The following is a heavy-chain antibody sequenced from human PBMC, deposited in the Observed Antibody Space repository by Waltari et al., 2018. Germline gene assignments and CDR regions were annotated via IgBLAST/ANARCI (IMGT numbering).Heavy chain of an antibody. D-gene: IGHD6-19*01. J-gene: IGHJ2*01. CDR3: AKAGFLEVADLQGFDL. CDR2: ISGSGGST. Sequence: EVQLLESGGGLVQPGGSLRLSCAASGFTFSSYAMSWVRQAPGKGLEWVSAISGSGGSTYYADSVKGRFTISRDNSKNTLYLQMNSLRAEDTAVYYCAKAGFLEVADLQGFDLWGRGTLVTVSS. V-gene: IGHV3-23*01. CDR1: GFTFSSYA.